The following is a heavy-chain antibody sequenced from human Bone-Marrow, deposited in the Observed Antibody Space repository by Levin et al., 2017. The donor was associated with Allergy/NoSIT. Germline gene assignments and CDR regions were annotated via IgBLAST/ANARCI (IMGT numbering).Heavy chain of an antibody. J-gene: IGHJ4*02. D-gene: IGHD6-19*01. V-gene: IGHV3-23*01. CDR2: ISGSGGST. CDR1: GFTFSSYA. CDR3: AKSWIAVADRGFYFDY. Sequence: GGSLRLSCAASGFTFSSYAMSWVRQAPGKGLEWVSAISGSGGSTYYADSVKGRFTISRDNSKNTLYLQMNSLRAEDTAVYYCAKSWIAVADRGFYFDYWGQGTLVTVSS.